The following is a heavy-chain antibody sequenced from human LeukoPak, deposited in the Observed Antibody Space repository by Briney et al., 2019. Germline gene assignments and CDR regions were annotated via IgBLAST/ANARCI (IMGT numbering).Heavy chain of an antibody. J-gene: IGHJ4*02. CDR3: ARVLGASTFDY. D-gene: IGHD1-26*01. Sequence: PSETLSLTCTVSGGSISSGSYYWSWIRQPAGKGLEWIGRIYTSGSTNYNPSLKSRVTISVDTSKNQFSLKLSSVTAADTAVYYCARVLGASTFDYWGQGTLVTVSS. V-gene: IGHV4-61*02. CDR2: IYTSGST. CDR1: GGSISSGSYY.